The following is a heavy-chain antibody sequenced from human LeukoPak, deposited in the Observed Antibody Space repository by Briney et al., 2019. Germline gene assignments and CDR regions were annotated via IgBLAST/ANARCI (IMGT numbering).Heavy chain of an antibody. CDR2: IRYDGSNK. D-gene: IGHD2-2*01. V-gene: IGHV3-30*02. Sequence: GGSLRLSCTTSGFTFSSYGMHWVRQAPGKGLEWVAFIRYDGSNKYYADSVKGRFTISRDNSKNTLYLQMNSLRAEDTAVYYCAKDVRYCSSTSCYSPHYYYYYMDVWGKGTTVTISS. CDR1: GFTFSSYG. CDR3: AKDVRYCSSTSCYSPHYYYYYMDV. J-gene: IGHJ6*03.